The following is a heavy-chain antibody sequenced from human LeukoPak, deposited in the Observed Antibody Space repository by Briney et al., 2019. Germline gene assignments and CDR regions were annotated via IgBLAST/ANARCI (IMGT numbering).Heavy chain of an antibody. CDR3: ARDRSWDYDSSGYYYDAFDI. Sequence: ASVKVSCKASGYTFTGYYMHWVRQAPGQGLEWMGWINPNSGGTNYAQKFQGRVTMTRDTSISTAYMELSRLRSDDTAVYYCARDRSWDYDSSGYYYDAFDIWDQGTMVTVSS. CDR1: GYTFTGYY. J-gene: IGHJ3*02. D-gene: IGHD3-22*01. V-gene: IGHV1-2*02. CDR2: INPNSGGT.